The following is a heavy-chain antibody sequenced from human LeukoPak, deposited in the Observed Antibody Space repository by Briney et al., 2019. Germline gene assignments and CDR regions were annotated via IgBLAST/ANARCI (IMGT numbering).Heavy chain of an antibody. CDR1: GGSISSYY. V-gene: IGHV4-59*01. J-gene: IGHJ4*02. CDR2: IYYSGST. Sequence: SETLSLTCTVSGGSISSYYWSWIRQPPGKGLEWIGYIYYSGSTNYNPSLKSRVTISVDTSKNQFSLKLSSVTAADTAVYYCARSSLPWQQHLDYWGQGTLVTVSS. CDR3: ARSSLPWQQHLDY. D-gene: IGHD6-13*01.